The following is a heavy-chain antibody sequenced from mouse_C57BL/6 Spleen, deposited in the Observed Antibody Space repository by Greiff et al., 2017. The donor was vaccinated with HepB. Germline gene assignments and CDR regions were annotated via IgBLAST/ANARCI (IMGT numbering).Heavy chain of an antibody. CDR2: INPNNGGT. CDR1: GYTFTDYY. CDR3: ARGVYDYEFAY. Sequence: VQLQQSGPELVKPGASVKISCKASGYTFTDYYMNWVKQSHGKSLEWIGDINPNNGGTSYNQKFKGKATLTVDKSSSTAYMELRSLTSEDSAVYYCARGVYDYEFAYWGQGTLVTVSA. D-gene: IGHD2-4*01. J-gene: IGHJ3*01. V-gene: IGHV1-26*01.